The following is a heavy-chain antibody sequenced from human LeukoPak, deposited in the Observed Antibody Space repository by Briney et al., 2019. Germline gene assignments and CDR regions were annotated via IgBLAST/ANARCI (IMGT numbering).Heavy chain of an antibody. CDR1: GGTFSSYA. Sequence: SVKVSCKASGGTFSSYAISWVRQAPGQGLEWMGRIIPILGIENYAQKFQGRVTITADKSTSTAYMELSSLRSEDTAVYYCAREFAGGIVVVVAAMVGYFDYWGQGTLVTVSS. V-gene: IGHV1-69*04. D-gene: IGHD2-15*01. J-gene: IGHJ4*02. CDR3: AREFAGGIVVVVAAMVGYFDY. CDR2: IIPILGIE.